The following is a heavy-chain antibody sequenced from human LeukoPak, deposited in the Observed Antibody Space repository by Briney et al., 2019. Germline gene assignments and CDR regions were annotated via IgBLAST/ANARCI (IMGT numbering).Heavy chain of an antibody. Sequence: GGSLRLSCAASGFTFSSYSMNWVRQAPGKGLEWVSYISSSSSTIYYADSVKGRFTVPRDNAKNSLYLQMNSLRAEDTAVYYCASGWSADPYYFDYWGQGTLVTVSS. V-gene: IGHV3-48*04. J-gene: IGHJ4*02. CDR1: GFTFSSYS. CDR3: ASGWSADPYYFDY. CDR2: ISSSSSTI. D-gene: IGHD2-15*01.